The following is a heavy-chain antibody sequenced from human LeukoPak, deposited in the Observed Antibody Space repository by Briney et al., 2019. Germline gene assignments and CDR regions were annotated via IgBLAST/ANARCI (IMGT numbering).Heavy chain of an antibody. CDR1: GFTFSSYW. CDR3: ARRAWSNYDWFDP. D-gene: IGHD4-4*01. Sequence: GSLRLSCAASGFTFSSYWMSWIRQPPGKGLEWIGSIYYSGSTYYNPSLKSRVTISVDTSKNQFSLKLSSVTAADTAVYYCARRAWSNYDWFDPWGQGTLVTVSS. V-gene: IGHV4-39*01. J-gene: IGHJ5*02. CDR2: IYYSGST.